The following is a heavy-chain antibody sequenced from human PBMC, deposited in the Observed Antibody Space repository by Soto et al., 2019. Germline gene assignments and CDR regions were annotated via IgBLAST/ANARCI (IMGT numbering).Heavy chain of an antibody. CDR1: GYIFTSYS. CDR2: INAGNGNT. CDR3: AGSLGGSSWNDY. D-gene: IGHD6-13*01. V-gene: IGHV1-3*01. J-gene: IGHJ4*02. Sequence: ASVKVSFKPSGYIFTSYSMHWVRQAPGQRLEWMGWINAGNGNTKYSQKFQGRVTITRDTSASTAYMELSSLRSEDTAVYYCAGSLGGSSWNDYWGQGTLVTVSS.